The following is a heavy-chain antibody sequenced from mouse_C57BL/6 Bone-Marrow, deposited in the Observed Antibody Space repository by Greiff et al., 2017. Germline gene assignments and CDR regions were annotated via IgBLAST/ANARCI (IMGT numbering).Heavy chain of an antibody. CDR2: ISSGSSTI. V-gene: IGHV5-17*01. D-gene: IGHD1-1*01. J-gene: IGHJ4*01. Sequence: EVMLVESGGGLVKPGGSLKLSCAASGFTFSDYGMHWVRQAPEKGLEWVAYISSGSSTIYYADTVKGRFTISRDNAKNTLFLQMTSLRSEDTAMYYCARDYGSSYHYYAMDYWGQGTSVTVSS. CDR3: ARDYGSSYHYYAMDY. CDR1: GFTFSDYG.